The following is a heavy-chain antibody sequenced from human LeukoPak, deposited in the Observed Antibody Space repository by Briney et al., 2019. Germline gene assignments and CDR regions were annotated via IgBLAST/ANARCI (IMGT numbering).Heavy chain of an antibody. Sequence: SGGSLRLSCAASGFAFSSYSMNWVRQAPGKGLEWVSYISSSTSSNINYADSVKGRFTISRDNAKNSLYLQMNSLRDEDTAVYYCARDLDWAFDYWGQGTLVTVSS. CDR1: GFAFSSYS. D-gene: IGHD3-9*01. V-gene: IGHV3-48*02. CDR2: ISSSTSSNI. CDR3: ARDLDWAFDY. J-gene: IGHJ4*02.